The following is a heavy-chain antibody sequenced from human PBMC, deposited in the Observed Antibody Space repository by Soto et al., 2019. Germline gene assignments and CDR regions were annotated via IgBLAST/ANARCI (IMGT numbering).Heavy chain of an antibody. V-gene: IGHV1-2*02. J-gene: IGHJ3*02. Sequence: ASVKVSCKASGYSFTDHYIHWVRQAPGQGLEWMGWVNPNTGGTNYAQRFHGRVTMTRDTSITTAYMELSSLRSEDTALFYCATLDSGGYCGNALDIWGQGTMATVSS. D-gene: IGHD2-21*01. CDR1: GYSFTDHY. CDR3: ATLDSGGYCGNALDI. CDR2: VNPNTGGT.